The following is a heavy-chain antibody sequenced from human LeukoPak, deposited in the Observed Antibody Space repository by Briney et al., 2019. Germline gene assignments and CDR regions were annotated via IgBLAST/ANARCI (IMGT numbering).Heavy chain of an antibody. J-gene: IGHJ4*02. V-gene: IGHV3-30*18. CDR1: GFTFSSYG. D-gene: IGHD2-15*01. CDR3: AKDREFRDIVVVVAAMTH. CDR2: ITYDGTNT. Sequence: GRSLRLSCAASGFTFSSYGMHWVRQAPGKGLEWVAFITYDGTNTYYADSVKGRFTISRDNSKNTLYLQMNSLRPEDTAVYYFAKDREFRDIVVVVAAMTHWGQGTLVTVSS.